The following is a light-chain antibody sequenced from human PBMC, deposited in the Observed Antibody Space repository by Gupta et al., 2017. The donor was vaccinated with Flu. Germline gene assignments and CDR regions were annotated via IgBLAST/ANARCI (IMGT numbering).Light chain of an antibody. CDR1: PSINTG. J-gene: IGKJ2*01. Sequence: PSTLSASVGERVTITCRASPSINTGLAWYQQKAGKAPTVLIYKASKIESGIPSRFSGSGSGTEFTLTISGLQPDDFATYYCQQHHNWPLTFGQGTKVEIK. CDR2: KAS. CDR3: QQHHNWPLT. V-gene: IGKV1-5*03.